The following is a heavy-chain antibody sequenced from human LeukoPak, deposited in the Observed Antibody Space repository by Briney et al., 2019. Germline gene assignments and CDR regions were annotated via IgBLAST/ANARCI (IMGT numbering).Heavy chain of an antibody. CDR2: IEYSGST. J-gene: IGHJ6*03. CDR3: AKALIRDSSGGSHYYYMDV. D-gene: IGHD2-15*01. V-gene: IGHV4-34*01. Sequence: SETLSLTCAVYGGSFSGYCWGWIRQPPGKGLEWIAGIEYSGSTYYNPSLKSRVTLSLDTSKNQFSLKLSSVTAADSAVYYCAKALIRDSSGGSHYYYMDVWGKGTTVIVSS. CDR1: GGSFSGYC.